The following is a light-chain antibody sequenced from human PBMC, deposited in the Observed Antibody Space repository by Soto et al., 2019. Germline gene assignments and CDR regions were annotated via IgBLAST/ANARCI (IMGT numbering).Light chain of an antibody. Sequence: QSAVTQPPSVSGAPGQRVTISCTGTSSNIGAGYDVHWYQHLPGTAPKLLIYGNTIRPSGVPDRFSGSKSGTSASLAITGLQAEDEADYYCCSFALRSTLIFGGGTKLTVL. CDR2: GNT. V-gene: IGLV1-40*01. CDR3: CSFALRSTLI. CDR1: SSNIGAGYD. J-gene: IGLJ2*01.